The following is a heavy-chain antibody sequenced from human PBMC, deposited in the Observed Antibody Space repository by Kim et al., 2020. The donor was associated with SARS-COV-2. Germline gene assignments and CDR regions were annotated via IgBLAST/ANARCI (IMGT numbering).Heavy chain of an antibody. Sequence: SETLSLTCTVSGGSISSSSYYWGWIRQPPGKGLEWIGSIYYSGSTYYNPSLKSRVTISVDTSKNQFSLKLSSVTAADTAVYYCAGWVVPAAILGYYYYGMDVWGQGTTVTVSS. CDR2: IYYSGST. V-gene: IGHV4-39*01. CDR3: AGWVVPAAILGYYYYGMDV. CDR1: GGSISSSSYY. J-gene: IGHJ6*02. D-gene: IGHD2-2*02.